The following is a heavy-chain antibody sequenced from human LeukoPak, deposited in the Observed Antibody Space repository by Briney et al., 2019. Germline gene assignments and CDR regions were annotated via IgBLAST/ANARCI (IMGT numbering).Heavy chain of an antibody. Sequence: PGGSLRLSCAASGFTFSSYGMHWVRQAPGKGLEWVSFIRYDGSNKYYADSRKGRSTISRDNSKNTLHLQMNSLRAEDTAVYYCAKDTHNSLTYSSSSFSMDVWGKGTTVTVSS. CDR1: GFTFSSYG. J-gene: IGHJ6*03. V-gene: IGHV3-30*02. CDR2: IRYDGSNK. D-gene: IGHD6-6*01. CDR3: AKDTHNSLTYSSSSFSMDV.